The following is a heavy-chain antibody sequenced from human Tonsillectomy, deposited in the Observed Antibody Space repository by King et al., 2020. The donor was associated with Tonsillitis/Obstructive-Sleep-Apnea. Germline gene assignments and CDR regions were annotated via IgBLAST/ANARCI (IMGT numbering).Heavy chain of an antibody. Sequence: VQLVESGGGLVKPGGSLRLSCAASGFTFSNAWMNWVRQAPGKGLEWVGRIKSKTDGGTTDYAAPVKGRFTISRDDSKNTLYLQMNSLKTEDTAVYYCTTEQNRGSSWLRWFDPWGQGTLVTVSS. CDR3: TTEQNRGSSWLRWFDP. CDR1: GFTFSNAW. V-gene: IGHV3-15*07. D-gene: IGHD1-26*01. CDR2: IKSKTDGGTT. J-gene: IGHJ5*02.